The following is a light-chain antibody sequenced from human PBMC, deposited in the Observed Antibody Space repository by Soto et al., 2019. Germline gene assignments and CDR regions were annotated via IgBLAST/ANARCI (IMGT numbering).Light chain of an antibody. Sequence: EIVMTQSPATLSVSPGERATLSCRASQTVRNNYLAWYQQKPGQAPRLFIYDASNRATGIPARFSGSGSGTDFTLTISSLEPEDFAVYYCQQRSKWPITFGQGTRLEIK. V-gene: IGKV3-11*01. CDR1: QTVRNNY. CDR3: QQRSKWPIT. CDR2: DAS. J-gene: IGKJ5*01.